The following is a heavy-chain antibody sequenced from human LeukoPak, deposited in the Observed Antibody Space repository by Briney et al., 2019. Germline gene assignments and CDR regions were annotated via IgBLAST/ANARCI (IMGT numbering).Heavy chain of an antibody. CDR1: GYTFTTYN. CDR2: ISTYNDNT. CDR3: ARARYDISTGFDP. V-gene: IGHV1-18*01. J-gene: IGHJ5*02. D-gene: IGHD3-9*01. Sequence: ASVKVSCEASGYTFTTYNINWVRQAPGQGLEWMGWISTYNDNTNYAQKLQGRVTMTTDTSTSTAYMELRSLRSDDTAVYYCARARYDISTGFDPWGQGTLVTVSS.